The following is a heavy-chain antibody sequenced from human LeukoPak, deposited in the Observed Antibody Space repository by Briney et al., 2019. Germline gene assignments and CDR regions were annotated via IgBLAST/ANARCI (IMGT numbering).Heavy chain of an antibody. CDR1: GFAFSTYE. D-gene: IGHD2/OR15-2a*01. CDR2: ISRSGSIT. J-gene: IGHJ4*02. CDR3: ARGMLNIF. Sequence: PGGSLRLSCAASGFAFSTYEMNWVRQAPGKGLEWISYISRSGSITNYADSVKGRFTISRDDDRDSLSLEMSGLRVEHSADYFCARGMLNIFWGQGTRVAVSS. V-gene: IGHV3-48*03.